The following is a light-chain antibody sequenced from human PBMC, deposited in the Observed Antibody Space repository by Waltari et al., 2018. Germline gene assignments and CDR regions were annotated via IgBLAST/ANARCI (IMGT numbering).Light chain of an antibody. Sequence: EIVMAQSPASLSVSTGERAIFSCRASQSVTTNVAWYQQKPGQPPRLLIYGASTRATDIPARFSGSGSGTEFTLTITSPQSEDVGVYYCHQYNDGPPFNFGQGTKLEIK. J-gene: IGKJ2*01. CDR2: GAS. CDR3: HQYNDGPPFN. V-gene: IGKV3-15*01. CDR1: QSVTTN.